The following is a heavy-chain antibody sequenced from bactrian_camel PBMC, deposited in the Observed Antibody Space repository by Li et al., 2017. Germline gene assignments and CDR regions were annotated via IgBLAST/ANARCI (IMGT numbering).Heavy chain of an antibody. J-gene: IGHJ6*01. CDR3: AADAQYGLGTRSDFGY. CDR2: INSGGDTA. D-gene: IGHD5*01. Sequence: VQLVESGGGLVQPGGSLRLSCAASGFAFSTYDMSWVRQAPGKGHEWVSTINSGGDTAYYQDSVKGRFTISRDNAKNTLYLQIDSLKPEDTAVYYCAADAQYGLGTRSDFGYWGQGTQVTVS. V-gene: IGHV3S40*01. CDR1: GFAFSTYD.